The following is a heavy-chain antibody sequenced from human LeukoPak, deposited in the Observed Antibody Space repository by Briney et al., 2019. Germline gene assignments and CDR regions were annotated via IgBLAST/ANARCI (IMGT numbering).Heavy chain of an antibody. Sequence: GGSLRLSCAASGFMFRSYSMNWVRQAPGKGLEWVSSISSSSSYIFYADSVKGRFTSSRDNAKNSLYLQMNSLRAEDTAVYYCARRGTSRSSYYFDYWGQGTLVTVSS. CDR2: ISSSSSYI. CDR1: GFMFRSYS. V-gene: IGHV3-21*01. CDR3: ARRGTSRSSYYFDY. J-gene: IGHJ4*02.